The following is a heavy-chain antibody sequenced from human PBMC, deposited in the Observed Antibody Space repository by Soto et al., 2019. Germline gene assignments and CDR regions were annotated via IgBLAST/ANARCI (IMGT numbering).Heavy chain of an antibody. CDR2: INAGNGNT. CDR3: ASTHLGTTLDGMDL. Sequence: QVQLVQSGAEEKKHGASVTVSCKASGYNITSYAMHWVRPAPGQRLEWMGWINAGNGNTKYSQKFQGRVTITRDTSASTAYMALSSLRSVGTAVYYCASTHLGTTLDGMDLWGQGTTVTVSS. V-gene: IGHV1-3*05. D-gene: IGHD1-7*01. CDR1: GYNITSYA. J-gene: IGHJ6*02.